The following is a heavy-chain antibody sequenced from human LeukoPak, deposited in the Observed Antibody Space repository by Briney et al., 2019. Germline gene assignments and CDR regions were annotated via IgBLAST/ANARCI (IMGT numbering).Heavy chain of an antibody. V-gene: IGHV6-1*01. J-gene: IGHJ4*02. CDR3: ARDLYCSSYSCSFAN. D-gene: IGHD2-15*01. CDR1: GDSVFSDGVA. Sequence: SQTLSLTCAISGDSVFSDGVAWNWIRQSTSRGLEWLGRTYYRSQRFRDYAESVRSRITIDPDTSKNQFSLQLNSVTPEDTAVYYCARDLYCSSYSCSFANWGQGTLVTVSS. CDR2: TYYRSQRFR.